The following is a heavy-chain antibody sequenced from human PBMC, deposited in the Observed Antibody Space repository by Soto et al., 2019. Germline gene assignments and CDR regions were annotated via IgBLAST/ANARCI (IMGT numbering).Heavy chain of an antibody. V-gene: IGHV1-24*01. CDR1: GYTLTELS. D-gene: IGHD1-1*01. CDR2: FDPEDGET. J-gene: IGHJ6*02. CDR3: ATDLLERREFDIFYGMDV. Sequence: ASVKVSCKVSGYTLTELSMHWVRQAPGKGLEWMGGFDPEDGETIYAQKFQGRVTMTEDTSTDTAYMELSSLRSEDTAVYYCATDLLERREFDIFYGMDVWGQGTTVTVSS.